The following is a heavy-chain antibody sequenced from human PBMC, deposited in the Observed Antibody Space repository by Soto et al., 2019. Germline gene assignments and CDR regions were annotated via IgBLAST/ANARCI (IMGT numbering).Heavy chain of an antibody. V-gene: IGHV1-18*01. J-gene: IGHJ4*02. D-gene: IGHD1-1*01. CDR1: GYTFTSYG. CDR2: ISAHNGNT. CDR3: ARGRYGDY. Sequence: QVHLVQSGAEVKKPGASVKVSCKASGYTFTSYGITWVRQAPGQGLEWMGWISAHNGNTDYAHKLQGRVIVARDTSTSIAYMELRSLISADTAVYYCARGRYGDYWGQGALVTVSS.